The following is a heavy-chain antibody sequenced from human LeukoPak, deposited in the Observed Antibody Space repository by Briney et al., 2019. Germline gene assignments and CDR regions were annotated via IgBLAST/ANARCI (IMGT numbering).Heavy chain of an antibody. CDR3: AREDRYGATYYLDY. D-gene: IGHD4/OR15-4a*01. J-gene: IGHJ4*02. V-gene: IGHV3-30*04. Sequence: GGSLRLSCAASGFNFKTYSMHWVRQAPGKGLEWVAVITYDGSNKYYTDSVKGRVTISRDNSKKTMYLQMDNLIGKDTAVYFCAREDRYGATYYLDYRGQGTLVTVSS. CDR2: ITYDGSNK. CDR1: GFNFKTYS.